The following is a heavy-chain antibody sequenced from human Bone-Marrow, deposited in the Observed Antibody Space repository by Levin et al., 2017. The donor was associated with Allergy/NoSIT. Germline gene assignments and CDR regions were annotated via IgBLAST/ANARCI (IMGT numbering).Heavy chain of an antibody. Sequence: SETLSLTCAVYGGSFSGYYWSWIRQPPGKGLEWIGEINHSGSTNYNPSLKSRVTISVDTSKNQFSLKLSSVTAADTAVYYCARGSQYDRWGQGTLVTVSS. CDR3: ARGSQYDR. CDR2: INHSGST. CDR1: GGSFSGYY. V-gene: IGHV4-34*01. D-gene: IGHD3-3*01. J-gene: IGHJ4*02.